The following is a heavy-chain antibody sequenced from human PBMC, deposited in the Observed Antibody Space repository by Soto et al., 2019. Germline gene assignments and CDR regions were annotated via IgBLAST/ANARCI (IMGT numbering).Heavy chain of an antibody. V-gene: IGHV1-69*01. CDR2: IIPIFGTA. CDR1: GGTFSSYA. D-gene: IGHD4-17*01. CDR3: ASQGRGLPSGDY. J-gene: IGHJ4*02. Sequence: QVQLVQSGAEVKKPGSSVKVSCKASGGTFSSYAISWVRQAPGQGLEWMGGIIPIFGTANYAQKFQGRVTMTADESTSTAYRERSSLRAEDTAVYDGASQGRGLPSGDYWGQGTLVTVSS.